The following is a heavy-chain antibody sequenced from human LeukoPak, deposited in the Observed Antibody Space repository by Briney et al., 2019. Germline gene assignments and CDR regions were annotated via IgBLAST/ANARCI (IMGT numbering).Heavy chain of an antibody. CDR3: ARSYYDSSGYYQHADY. J-gene: IGHJ4*02. D-gene: IGHD3-22*01. Sequence: GGSLRLSCAASGFTFSSYWMSWVRQAPGKGLEWVANIKRDGSEKYYVDSVKGRFTISRDNAKNSLFLQMSSLRAEDTAVYYCARSYYDSSGYYQHADYWGQGTLVTVSS. CDR2: IKRDGSEK. CDR1: GFTFSSYW. V-gene: IGHV3-7*01.